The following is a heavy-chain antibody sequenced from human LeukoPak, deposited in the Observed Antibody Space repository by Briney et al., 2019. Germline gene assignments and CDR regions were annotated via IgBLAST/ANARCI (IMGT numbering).Heavy chain of an antibody. V-gene: IGHV3-23*01. Sequence: TGGSLRLSCAASGFAFNNYAMTWVRQAPGKGLEWVSNINDNGGQRHYADSVKGRLTISRDNSKNTLFLQMDSLRAEDTAVYYCAKTQWKVGATDYFDYWGQGILVTVSS. CDR2: INDNGGQR. CDR1: GFAFNNYA. J-gene: IGHJ4*02. D-gene: IGHD1-26*01. CDR3: AKTQWKVGATDYFDY.